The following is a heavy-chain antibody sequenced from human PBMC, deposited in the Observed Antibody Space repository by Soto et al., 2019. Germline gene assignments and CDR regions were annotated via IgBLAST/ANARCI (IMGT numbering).Heavy chain of an antibody. J-gene: IGHJ3*02. CDR1: GFTFSSYA. V-gene: IGHV3-64D*06. Sequence: PGGSLRLSCSASGFTFSSYAMHWVRQAPGKGLEYVSAISSNGGSTYYADSVKGRFTISRDNSKNTLYLQMSSLRAEDTAVYYCVKDPLTVLRYFDWSHDAFDIWGQGTMVTVSS. CDR3: VKDPLTVLRYFDWSHDAFDI. CDR2: ISSNGGST. D-gene: IGHD3-9*01.